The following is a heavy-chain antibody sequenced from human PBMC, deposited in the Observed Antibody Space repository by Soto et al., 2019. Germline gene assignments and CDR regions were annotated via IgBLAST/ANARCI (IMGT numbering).Heavy chain of an antibody. V-gene: IGHV3-73*01. D-gene: IGHD1-7*01. CDR1: GFTFGGSA. CDR3: TRHRYNWNYSDFDY. Sequence: PGGSLRLSCASSGFTFGGSAIHLVRQATGKGLEWVGRIRSKANNYATQYGASVEGRFTISRDDSKNTAYLQMNSLKTEDTAVYYCTRHRYNWNYSDFDYWGQGTLVTVSS. J-gene: IGHJ4*02. CDR2: IRSKANNYAT.